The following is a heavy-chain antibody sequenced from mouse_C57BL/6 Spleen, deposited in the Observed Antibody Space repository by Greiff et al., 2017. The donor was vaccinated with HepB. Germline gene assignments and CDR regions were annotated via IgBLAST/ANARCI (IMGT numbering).Heavy chain of an antibody. J-gene: IGHJ4*01. Sequence: EVQLQQSGPELVKPGASVKMSCKASGYTFTDYNMHWVKQSHGKSLEWIGYINPNNGGTSYNQKFKGKATLTVNKSSSTAYMELRSLTSEDSAVYYCARRWLPLYYAMDYWGQGTSVTVSS. CDR3: ARRWLPLYYAMDY. CDR1: GYTFTDYN. CDR2: INPNNGGT. D-gene: IGHD2-3*01. V-gene: IGHV1-22*01.